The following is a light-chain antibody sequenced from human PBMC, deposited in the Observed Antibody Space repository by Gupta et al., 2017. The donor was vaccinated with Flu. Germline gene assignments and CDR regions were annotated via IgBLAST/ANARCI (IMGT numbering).Light chain of an antibody. CDR1: QSLVYADGNIY. CDR2: KIS. CDR3: KQRENCPFT. Sequence: DVVMTQTPVSLPVTLGQPATISCKSSQSLVYADGNIYLNWFHQRPGQSPRRLIYKISNRDSGVPDRFSGSGSGTEFTLKITRVEDEDVGIYYCKQRENCPFTFGQGTKLEIK. V-gene: IGKV2-30*01. J-gene: IGKJ2*01.